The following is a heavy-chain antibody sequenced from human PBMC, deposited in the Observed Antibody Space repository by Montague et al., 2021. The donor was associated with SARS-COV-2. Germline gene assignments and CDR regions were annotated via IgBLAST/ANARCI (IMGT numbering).Heavy chain of an antibody. CDR3: AKLPSRDGYNLRDY. Sequence: SLRLSCAASGFTFDDYAMHWVRQAPGKGLEWVSGISWNSGSIGYADSVXGLFTISRDNAKNSLYLQMNSLRAEDTALYYCAKLPSRDGYNLRDYWGQGTLVTVSS. V-gene: IGHV3-9*01. J-gene: IGHJ4*02. CDR2: ISWNSGSI. CDR1: GFTFDDYA. D-gene: IGHD5-24*01.